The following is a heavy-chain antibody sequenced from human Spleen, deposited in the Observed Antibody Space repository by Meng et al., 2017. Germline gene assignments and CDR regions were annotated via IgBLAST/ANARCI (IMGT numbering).Heavy chain of an antibody. CDR1: GCTFTAYS. CDR2: INPDGGT. D-gene: IGHD1/OR15-1a*01. V-gene: IGHV1-2*06. J-gene: IGHJ4*02. Sequence: QVQLVQSGSELKKPGASVKVSCKASGCTFTAYSMHWVRQAPGQGLEWMGRINPDGGTNYAQKFQGRVTVTWDTSISTAYMELRSLTSDDTAVYSCARDGPGTIDYWGQGTLVTVSS. CDR3: ARDGPGTIDY.